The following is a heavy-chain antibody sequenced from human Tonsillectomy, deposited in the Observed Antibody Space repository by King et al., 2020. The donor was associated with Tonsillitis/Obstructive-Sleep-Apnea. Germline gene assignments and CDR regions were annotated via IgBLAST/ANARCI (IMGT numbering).Heavy chain of an antibody. D-gene: IGHD3-10*01. Sequence: VQLVESGGGVVQPGRSLRLSCAASGFTFSSYGMHWVRQAPGKGLEWVAVIWYDGSNKYYADSVKGRFTISRDNSKNTLYQQMNSLINEDTAVYYCAKEYGSALYYFDYWGQGTPVTVSS. CDR2: IWYDGSNK. CDR3: AKEYGSALYYFDY. CDR1: GFTFSSYG. V-gene: IGHV3-33*06. J-gene: IGHJ4*02.